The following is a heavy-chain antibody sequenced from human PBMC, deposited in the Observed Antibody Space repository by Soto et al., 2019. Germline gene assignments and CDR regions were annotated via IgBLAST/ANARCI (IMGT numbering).Heavy chain of an antibody. V-gene: IGHV4-59*01. CDR3: ARDRSTYGGGGTGEVKENWFDP. J-gene: IGHJ5*02. D-gene: IGHD2-8*01. CDR2: AYYSGST. CDR1: GGSISHYY. Sequence: SETLSLTCTVSGGSISHYYWSWIRQSPGKGLEWIGYAYYSGSTDYNPSLKSRVTMSVDTSKNQVSLKLNPVTTADTAVYYCARDRSTYGGGGTGEVKENWFDPWGPGTLVTVSS.